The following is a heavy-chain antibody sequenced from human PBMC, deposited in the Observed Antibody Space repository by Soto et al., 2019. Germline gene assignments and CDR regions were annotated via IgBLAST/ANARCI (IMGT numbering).Heavy chain of an antibody. Sequence: SETLSLTCTVSGGSISSGGYYWSWIRQPPGKGKEWIGYIYYSGSTYYNPSLKSRVTISVDTSKNQFSLKLSSVTAADTAVYYCARLLLWFGELLGWFDPWGQGTLVTVSS. V-gene: IGHV4-30-4*01. D-gene: IGHD3-10*01. J-gene: IGHJ5*02. CDR1: GGSISSGGYY. CDR3: ARLLLWFGELLGWFDP. CDR2: IYYSGST.